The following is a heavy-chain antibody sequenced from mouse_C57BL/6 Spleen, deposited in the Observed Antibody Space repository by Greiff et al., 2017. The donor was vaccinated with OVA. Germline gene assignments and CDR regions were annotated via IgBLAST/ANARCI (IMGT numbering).Heavy chain of an antibody. Sequence: VKLQESGAELVRPGTSVKVSCKASGYAFTNYLIEWVKQRPGQGLEWIGVINPGSGGTNYNEKFKGKATLTADKSSSTAYMQLSSLTSEDSAVYFCAREGGHYFDYWGQGTTLTVSS. CDR1: GYAFTNYL. J-gene: IGHJ2*01. V-gene: IGHV1-54*01. CDR2: INPGSGGT. CDR3: AREGGHYFDY.